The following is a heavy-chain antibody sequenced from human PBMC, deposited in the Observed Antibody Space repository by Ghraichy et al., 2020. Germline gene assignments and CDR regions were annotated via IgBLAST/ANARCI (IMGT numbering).Heavy chain of an antibody. D-gene: IGHD2-8*01. J-gene: IGHJ4*02. CDR1: GVTVSSNY. V-gene: IGHV3-53*01. Sequence: LSLTCAASGVTVSSNYMSWVRQAPGKGLEWVSVIYSGGNTYYADSVKGRFTISRDNSKNTLYLQMNSLGGEDTAVYYCARGVNTNGIFDYWGQGTLVTVSS. CDR3: ARGVNTNGIFDY. CDR2: IYSGGNT.